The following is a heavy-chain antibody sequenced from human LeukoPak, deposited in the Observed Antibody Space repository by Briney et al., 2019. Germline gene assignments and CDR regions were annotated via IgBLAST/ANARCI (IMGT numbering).Heavy chain of an antibody. J-gene: IGHJ4*02. CDR2: IIPIFGTA. Sequence: SVKVSCKASGGTFSSYAISWVRQAPGQGLEWMGGIIPIFGTANYAQKFQGRVTITADESTSTAYMELSSLRSEDTAVYYCASQRPGCSGGSCYHAYYFDYWGQGTLVTVSS. CDR3: ASQRPGCSGGSCYHAYYFDY. D-gene: IGHD2-15*01. V-gene: IGHV1-69*13. CDR1: GGTFSSYA.